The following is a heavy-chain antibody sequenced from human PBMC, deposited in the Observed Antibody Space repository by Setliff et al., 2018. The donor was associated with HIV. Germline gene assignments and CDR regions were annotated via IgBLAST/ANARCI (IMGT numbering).Heavy chain of an antibody. Sequence: GGSLRLSCEASGFTFSSYKMNWVRQAPGKGLEWVSYISGSISTIYYADSVKGRFTISRDNAKNSLYLQMNSLRAEDTAVYYCVRDQVGGGIDYWGQGTLVTVSS. J-gene: IGHJ4*02. CDR3: VRDQVGGGIDY. CDR2: ISGSISTI. CDR1: GFTFSSYK. V-gene: IGHV3-48*01. D-gene: IGHD6-25*01.